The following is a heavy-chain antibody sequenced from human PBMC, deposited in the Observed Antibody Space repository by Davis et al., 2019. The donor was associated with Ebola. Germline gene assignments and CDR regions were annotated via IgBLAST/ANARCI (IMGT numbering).Heavy chain of an antibody. CDR2: ISAYNGNT. J-gene: IGHJ5*02. Sequence: ASVKVSCKASGYTFTSYGISWVRQAPGQGLEWMGWISAYNGNTYYVQQLQGRVTMTTDTSTSTAYMELSRLRSDDTAVYYCARDLAARDFWSGWGLGWFDPWGQGTLVTVSS. D-gene: IGHD3-3*01. V-gene: IGHV1-18*01. CDR1: GYTFTSYG. CDR3: ARDLAARDFWSGWGLGWFDP.